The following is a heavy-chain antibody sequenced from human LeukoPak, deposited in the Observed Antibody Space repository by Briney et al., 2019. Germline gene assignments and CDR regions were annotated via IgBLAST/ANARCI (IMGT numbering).Heavy chain of an antibody. CDR1: GFTFSSYA. CDR2: ISYDGSNK. V-gene: IGHV3-30*04. J-gene: IGHJ3*02. D-gene: IGHD3-16*01. CDR3: ARLWGDDAFDI. Sequence: GGSLRLSCAASGFTFSSYAMHWVLQAPGKGLEWVAVISYDGSNKYYADSVKGRFTISRDNSKNTLYLQMNSLRAEDTAVYYCARLWGDDAFDIWGQGTMVTVSS.